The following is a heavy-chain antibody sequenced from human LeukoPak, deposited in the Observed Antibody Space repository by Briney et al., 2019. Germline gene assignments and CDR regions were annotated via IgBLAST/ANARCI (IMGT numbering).Heavy chain of an antibody. CDR1: GGSISTYY. Sequence: PSETLSLTCTVSGGSISTYYWSWIRQPAGKGLEWIGRIHSSGTTHYNPSLRSRVTLSIDMSKNQFSLKLSSVTAADTAVYYCGRLNLPAVSGAFDYWGQGTLVTVYS. D-gene: IGHD2-2*01. J-gene: IGHJ4*02. V-gene: IGHV4-4*07. CDR3: GRLNLPAVSGAFDY. CDR2: IHSSGTT.